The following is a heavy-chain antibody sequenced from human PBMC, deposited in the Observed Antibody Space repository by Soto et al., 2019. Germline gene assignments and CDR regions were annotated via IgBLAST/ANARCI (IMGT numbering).Heavy chain of an antibody. V-gene: IGHV4-30-4*01. J-gene: IGHJ4*02. Sequence: TSETLSLTCIVSGGSISSDDHYWSWIRQPPGKGLEWIGYIYYSGTTHSNPSLKSRLFIPLDTSKNQFSLQLTSVTAADTAVYYCATVRSRWNIDYWGQGTLVTVSS. CDR1: GGSISSDDHY. CDR3: ATVRSRWNIDY. CDR2: IYYSGTT. D-gene: IGHD6-13*01.